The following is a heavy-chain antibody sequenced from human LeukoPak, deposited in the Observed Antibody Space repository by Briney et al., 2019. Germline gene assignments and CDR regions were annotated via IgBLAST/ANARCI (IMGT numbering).Heavy chain of an antibody. CDR2: IYTSGCT. CDR1: GGSISSYY. V-gene: IGHV4-4*07. Sequence: SETLSLTCTVSGGSISSYYWSWIRQPAGKGLEWIGRIYTSGCTNYNPSLKSRVTMSVDTSKNQFSLKLSSVTAADTAVYYCASIVVVTAADPSDAFDIWGQGTMVTVSS. J-gene: IGHJ3*02. D-gene: IGHD2-21*02. CDR3: ASIVVVTAADPSDAFDI.